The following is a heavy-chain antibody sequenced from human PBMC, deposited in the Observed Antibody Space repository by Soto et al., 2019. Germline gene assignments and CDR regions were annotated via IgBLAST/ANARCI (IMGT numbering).Heavy chain of an antibody. Sequence: LRLSCAASGFTFSSYDMHWVRQATGKGLEWVSAIGTAGDPYYPGSVKGRFTISRENAKNSLYLQMNSLRAGDTAVYYCARGRRYDPWSRYYFMRAGNYYYGMEVWGQGTTLTVSS. CDR3: ARGRRYDPWSRYYFMRAGNYYYGMEV. CDR1: GFTFSSYD. CDR2: IGTAGDP. D-gene: IGHD3-3*01. V-gene: IGHV3-13*05. J-gene: IGHJ6*02.